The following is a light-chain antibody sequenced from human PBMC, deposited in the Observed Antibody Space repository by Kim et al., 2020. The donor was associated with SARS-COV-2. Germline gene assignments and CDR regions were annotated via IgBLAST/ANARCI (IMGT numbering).Light chain of an antibody. CDR1: QNIDNW. CDR3: QRSNSFPPLS. V-gene: IGKV1-12*01. Sequence: DIQMTQFPSSVSASIGDRVTITCRASQNIDNWLGWYQQKPGKAPNLLIYAASSLQSGVPSRFSGSGSGTDFTLTISSLQPEDFATYYCQRSNSFPPLSFGGGTKVDIK. CDR2: AAS. J-gene: IGKJ4*01.